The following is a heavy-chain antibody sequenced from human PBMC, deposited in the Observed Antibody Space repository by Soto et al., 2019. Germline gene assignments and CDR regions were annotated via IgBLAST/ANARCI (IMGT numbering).Heavy chain of an antibody. V-gene: IGHV1-2*04. Sequence: ASVKVSCKASGYTFTGYYMHWVRQAPGQGLEWMGWINPNRGGTNCAQKFQGWVTMTRDTSISTAYMELSRLRSDDTAVYYCARDMYNWNWNAFDIWGQGTMVTVSS. CDR1: GYTFTGYY. J-gene: IGHJ3*02. CDR3: ARDMYNWNWNAFDI. D-gene: IGHD1-7*01. CDR2: INPNRGGT.